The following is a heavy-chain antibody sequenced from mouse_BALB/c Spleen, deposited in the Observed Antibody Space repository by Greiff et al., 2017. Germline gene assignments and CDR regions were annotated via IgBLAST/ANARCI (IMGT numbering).Heavy chain of an antibody. Sequence: EVQVVESGGGLVKPGGSLKLSCAASGFTFSSYAMSWVRQTPEKRLEWVASISSGGSTYYPDSVKGRFTISRDNARNILYLQMSSLRSEDTAMYYCARGGTMSYAMDYWGQGTSVTVSA. CDR2: ISSGGST. J-gene: IGHJ4*01. CDR3: ARGGTMSYAMDY. D-gene: IGHD1-1*02. CDR1: GFTFSSYA. V-gene: IGHV5-6-5*01.